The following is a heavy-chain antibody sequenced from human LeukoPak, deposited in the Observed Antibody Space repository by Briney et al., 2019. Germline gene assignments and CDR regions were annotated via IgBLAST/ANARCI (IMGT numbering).Heavy chain of an antibody. D-gene: IGHD2-15*01. CDR1: GYSISSGYH. CDR3: ARQPDSYPYSSVDV. CDR2: LYHSDSI. Sequence: SETLSLTCAVSGYSISSGYHWIWIRQPPGKGLEWIGSLYHSDSIYYNPSLESRVTMSVDTSKHQFSLKLSFVTAADTAVYYCARQPDSYPYSSVDVWGTGTTVTVSS. J-gene: IGHJ6*04. V-gene: IGHV4-38-2*01.